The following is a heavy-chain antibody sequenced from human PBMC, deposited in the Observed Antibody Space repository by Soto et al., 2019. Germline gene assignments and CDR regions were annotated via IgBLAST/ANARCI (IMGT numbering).Heavy chain of an antibody. CDR2: INPNSGGT. J-gene: IGHJ6*02. CDR3: ARDFFGAARTLYDYYGMDV. CDR1: GYTFTGYY. V-gene: IGHV1-2*02. Sequence: QVQLVQSGAEVKKPGASVKVSCKASGYTFTGYYMHWVRQAPGQGLEWMGWINPNSGGTNYAQKFQGRVTMTRDTSISTAYMELSRLRSDDTAVYYCARDFFGAARTLYDYYGMDVWGQGTTVTVSS. D-gene: IGHD6-6*01.